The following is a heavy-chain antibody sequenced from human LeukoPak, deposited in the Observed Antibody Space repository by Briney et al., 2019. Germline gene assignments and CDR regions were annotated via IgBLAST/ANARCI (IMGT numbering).Heavy chain of an antibody. V-gene: IGHV4/OR15-8*01. J-gene: IGHJ4*02. D-gene: IGHD3-16*02. CDR1: GGSIDSTNW. CDR2: IHHDGRI. CDR3: ARSHDHLWGNYPDY. Sequence: SETLSLTCDVSGGSIDSTNWWNWVRQPPGKGLEWIGEIHHDGRINYNPSLKSRVTLSVDKSKNQFSLRLNSVTAADTAMYYCARSHDHLWGNYPDYWCQGTLVTVSS.